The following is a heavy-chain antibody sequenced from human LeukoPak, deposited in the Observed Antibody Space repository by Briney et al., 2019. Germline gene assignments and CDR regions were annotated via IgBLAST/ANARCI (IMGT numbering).Heavy chain of an antibody. D-gene: IGHD6-13*01. CDR3: ARLGSSWYGGVDP. Sequence: ASVKVSCTASGYTFTSYGISWVRQAPGQGLEWMGWINPNSGGTNYAQKFQGRVTMTRNTSISTAYMELSSLRLEDTAVYFCARLGSSWYGGVDPWGQGTLVTVSS. CDR2: INPNSGGT. J-gene: IGHJ5*02. V-gene: IGHV1-8*02. CDR1: GYTFTSYG.